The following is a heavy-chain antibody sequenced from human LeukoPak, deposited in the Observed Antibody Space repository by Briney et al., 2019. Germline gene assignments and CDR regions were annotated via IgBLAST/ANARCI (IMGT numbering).Heavy chain of an antibody. CDR1: GGSISSYY. CDR3: ARLRYFDWAIDY. J-gene: IGHJ4*02. D-gene: IGHD3-9*01. V-gene: IGHV4-4*07. Sequence: PSETLSLTCTVSGGSISSYYWSWIRQPAGKGREWIGRIYTSGSTNYNPSLKSPVTTSVDTSKNQFSLKLSSVTAADTAVYYCARLRYFDWAIDYWGQGTLVTVSS. CDR2: IYTSGST.